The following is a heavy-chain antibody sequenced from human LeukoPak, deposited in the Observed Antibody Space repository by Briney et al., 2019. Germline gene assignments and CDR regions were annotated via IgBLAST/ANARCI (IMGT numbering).Heavy chain of an antibody. J-gene: IGHJ4*02. D-gene: IGHD1-14*01. CDR2: ISTSDST. Sequence: GGSLRLSCAASGFTLSDYGMSWVRQAPGKGLEWVAGISTSDSTYYADSVKGRFTISRDDSKNTLYLQVDSLRAEDTAVYYCAKGTHLYLLDYWGQGTLVTVSS. CDR1: GFTLSDYG. CDR3: AKGTHLYLLDY. V-gene: IGHV3-23*01.